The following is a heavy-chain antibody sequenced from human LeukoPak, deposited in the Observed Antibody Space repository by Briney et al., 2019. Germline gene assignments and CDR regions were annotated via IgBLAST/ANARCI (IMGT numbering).Heavy chain of an antibody. CDR3: ARAVVVTASDY. V-gene: IGHV3-74*01. CDR2: INGDESFT. J-gene: IGHJ4*02. D-gene: IGHD2-21*02. Sequence: GGSLRLSCAASGFTFSSHWIHWVRQAPGKGLVWVSRINGDESFTSYADSVRGRFTLSRDNAKNTVYLQMNSLRAEDTAVYYCARAVVVTASDYWGQGTLVTVSS. CDR1: GFTFSSHW.